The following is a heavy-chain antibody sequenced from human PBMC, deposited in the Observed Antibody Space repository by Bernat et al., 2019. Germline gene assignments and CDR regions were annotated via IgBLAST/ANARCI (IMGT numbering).Heavy chain of an antibody. J-gene: IGHJ4*02. CDR3: ARLTYSSGWYDNYFDY. CDR2: ISSSGSTI. CDR1: GFTFSSYE. Sequence: EVQLVESGGGLVQPGGSLRLSCAASGFTFSSYEMNWVRQAPGKGLEWVSYISSSGSTIYYADSVKGRFTISRDNAKNSLYLQMNSLRAEDTAVYYCARLTYSSGWYDNYFDYWGQGTLVTVSS. V-gene: IGHV3-48*03. D-gene: IGHD6-19*01.